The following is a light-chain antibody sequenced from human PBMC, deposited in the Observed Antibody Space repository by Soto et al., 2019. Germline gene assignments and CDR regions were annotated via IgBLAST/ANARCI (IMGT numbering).Light chain of an antibody. CDR3: ATCDDSQNCNH. CDR1: SSNIGSNP. CDR2: DND. V-gene: IGLV1-44*01. Sequence: QSVLTQPPSASGTPGQRVTISASGSSSNIGSNPVSWYQQRPGTAPKLLIYDNDERPSGVPVRFSGSKSATSASLAISGLQSEDEGHYYRATCDDSQNCNHFAPRTKFTVL. J-gene: IGLJ1*01.